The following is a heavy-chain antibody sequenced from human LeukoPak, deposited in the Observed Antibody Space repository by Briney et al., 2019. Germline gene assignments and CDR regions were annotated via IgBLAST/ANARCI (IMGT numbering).Heavy chain of an antibody. CDR1: GGSISSSSYY. J-gene: IGHJ3*02. V-gene: IGHV4-39*01. CDR2: IYYSGST. Sequence: SETLSLTCTVSGGSISSSSYYWGWIRQPPGKGLEWIGSIYYSGSTYYNPPLKSRVTISVDTSKNQFSLKLSSVTAADTAVYYCAAVAALDAFDIWGQGTMVTVSS. D-gene: IGHD6-19*01. CDR3: AAVAALDAFDI.